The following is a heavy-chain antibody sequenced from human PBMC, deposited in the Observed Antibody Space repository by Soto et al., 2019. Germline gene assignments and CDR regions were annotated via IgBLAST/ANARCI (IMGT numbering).Heavy chain of an antibody. V-gene: IGHV3-48*01. D-gene: IGHD4-17*01. Sequence: EVQLVEAGGGLVQPGGSLRLSCAASGFTFSSYSMKWVRQAPGKGLEWVSYISSSSSTIYYADSVKGRFTISRDNAKNSLYLQMNSLRAEDTAVYYCARVGTVLDYWGQGTLVTVSS. J-gene: IGHJ4*02. CDR3: ARVGTVLDY. CDR1: GFTFSSYS. CDR2: ISSSSSTI.